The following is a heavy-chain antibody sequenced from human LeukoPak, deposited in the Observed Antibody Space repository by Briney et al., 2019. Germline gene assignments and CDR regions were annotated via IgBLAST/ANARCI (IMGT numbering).Heavy chain of an antibody. J-gene: IGHJ4*02. CDR1: GGSIRSYY. V-gene: IGHV4-4*07. CDR3: ARSPLSSSGWYRADY. D-gene: IGHD6-19*01. Sequence: SETLSLTCTVSGGSIRSYYWNWIRQPAGKGLEWIGRIDSSGSTTYSPSLRSRVTMSVDSSKSQISLNLNSVTAADTAMYYCARSPLSSSGWYRADYWGQGTLVTVSS. CDR2: IDSSGST.